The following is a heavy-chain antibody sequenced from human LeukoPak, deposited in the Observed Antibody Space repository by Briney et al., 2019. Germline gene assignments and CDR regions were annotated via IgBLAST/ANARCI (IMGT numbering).Heavy chain of an antibody. J-gene: IGHJ4*02. CDR3: ARTARHLDY. D-gene: IGHD5-18*01. CDR2: ISGSGTDI. V-gene: IGHV3-11*04. CDR1: GFTFSDPY. Sequence: GGSLRLSCEASGFTFSDPYMSWIRQAPGKGLECLSYISGSGTDINYADSVRGRFTISRDNAKNLLYLQMNDLRVEDTAVYYCARTARHLDYWGQGTLVTVSS.